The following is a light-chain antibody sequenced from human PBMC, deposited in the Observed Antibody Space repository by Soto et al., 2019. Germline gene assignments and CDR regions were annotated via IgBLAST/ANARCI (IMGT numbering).Light chain of an antibody. CDR2: DAS. V-gene: IGKV1-9*01. CDR1: QGISSY. J-gene: IGKJ4*01. CDR3: QQVNVYPST. Sequence: IQLTQSPSSLPASVGDRVTITCRASQGISSYLGWYQQKPGKAPNLLIYDASTLHSGVPSRFSGGGSGTDFTLTISSLQPEDFATYYCQQVNVYPSTFGGGNKVDIK.